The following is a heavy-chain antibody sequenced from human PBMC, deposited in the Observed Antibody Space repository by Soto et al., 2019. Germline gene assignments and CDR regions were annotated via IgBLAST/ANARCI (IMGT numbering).Heavy chain of an antibody. CDR2: VYYSGST. V-gene: IGHV4-39*01. CDR3: GGLGGLATIPYLFDY. J-gene: IGHJ4*02. Sequence: SETLSLTCTVSGGSVSSSSYYWGWVRQPPGKGLEWIGSVYYSGSTYYNPSLESRVTISVDKSKNQFSLKLMSLSAADTAVYSFGGLGGLATIPYLFDYWAQGALDTFPS. CDR1: GGSVSSSSYY. D-gene: IGHD3-16*01.